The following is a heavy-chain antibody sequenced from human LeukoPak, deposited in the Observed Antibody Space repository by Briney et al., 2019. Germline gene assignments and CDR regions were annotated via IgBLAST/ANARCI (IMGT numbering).Heavy chain of an antibody. D-gene: IGHD1-26*01. J-gene: IGHJ3*02. Sequence: SETLSLTCAVSGGSISSSNWWRWVRQPPGKGLEWIGEIYHSGSTNYNPSLKSRVTISVDKSKNQFSLKLSSVTAADTAVYYCARTRRGGATHAFDIWGQGTMVTVSS. CDR3: ARTRRGGATHAFDI. CDR1: GGSISSSNW. V-gene: IGHV4-4*02. CDR2: IYHSGST.